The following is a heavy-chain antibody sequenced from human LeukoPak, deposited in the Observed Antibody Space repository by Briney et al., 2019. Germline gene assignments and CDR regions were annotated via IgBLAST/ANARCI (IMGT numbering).Heavy chain of an antibody. V-gene: IGHV1-8*03. D-gene: IGHD2-2*01. CDR3: ARGPLLGYCSSTSCSLNYYYCMDV. CDR1: GYTFTSYD. Sequence: ASVKVSCKASGYTFTSYDINRVRQATGQGLEWMGWMNPNSGNTGYAQKFQGRVTITRNTSISTAYMELSSLRSEDTAVYYCARGPLLGYCSSTSCSLNYYYCMDVWGKGTTVTVSS. CDR2: MNPNSGNT. J-gene: IGHJ6*03.